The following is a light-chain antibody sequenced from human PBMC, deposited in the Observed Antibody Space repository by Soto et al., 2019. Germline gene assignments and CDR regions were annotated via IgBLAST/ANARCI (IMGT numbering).Light chain of an antibody. Sequence: DILMTQSPVSLAVPMGERATINCKSSQNIFYSSNNKNYLAWYQQKPGQPPKLLVYWASTRESGVPDRFSGSGSGTDFTLTISSLQAEDVAVYFCQQYYSSPTWTFGQGTKV. J-gene: IGKJ1*01. CDR2: WAS. CDR1: QNIFYSSNNKNY. V-gene: IGKV4-1*01. CDR3: QQYYSSPTWT.